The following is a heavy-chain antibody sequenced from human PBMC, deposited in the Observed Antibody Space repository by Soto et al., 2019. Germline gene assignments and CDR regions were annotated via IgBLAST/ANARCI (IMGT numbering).Heavy chain of an antibody. V-gene: IGHV3-23*01. Sequence: GESLKISCAASGFTFSSYAMSWVRQAPGKGLEWVSAISGSGGSTYYADSLKGRFTISRDNSKNTLYLQMNSLRAEDTAVYYCAKDSHSSSWNAGGQGTLVTVYS. CDR1: GFTFSSYA. CDR2: ISGSGGST. D-gene: IGHD6-13*01. J-gene: IGHJ4*02. CDR3: AKDSHSSSWNA.